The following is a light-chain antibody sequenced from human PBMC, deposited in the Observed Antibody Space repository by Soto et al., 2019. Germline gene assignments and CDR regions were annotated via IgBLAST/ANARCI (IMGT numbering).Light chain of an antibody. CDR1: QSFSSNY. V-gene: IGKV3-20*01. Sequence: EIVLTQSPGTLSLSPGERATLSCRASQSFSSNYLAWYQQKPGQAPRLLIYGASTRASGIPDRFSGSGSGTDFPLTISRLEPEDIAVYYCQQYGSSRTFGQGTKVEIK. CDR3: QQYGSSRT. CDR2: GAS. J-gene: IGKJ1*01.